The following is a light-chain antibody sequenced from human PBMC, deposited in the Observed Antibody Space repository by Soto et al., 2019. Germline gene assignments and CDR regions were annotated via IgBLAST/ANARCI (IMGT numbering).Light chain of an antibody. CDR3: RKGTHRPPYT. J-gene: IGKJ2*01. CDR1: QSLVYSDGKTY. Sequence: DVVMTQSPLSLPVTLGQPASISCRSSQSLVYSDGKTYLNWFQQRPGQSPRRLTYNVSNRDSGVPARCSGSGAGTDFTRTISRVEAEEVAVYYCRKGTHRPPYTCGQGTKLEIK. V-gene: IGKV2-30*01. CDR2: NVS.